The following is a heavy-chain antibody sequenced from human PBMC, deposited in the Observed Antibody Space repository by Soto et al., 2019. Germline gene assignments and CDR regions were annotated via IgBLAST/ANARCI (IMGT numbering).Heavy chain of an antibody. CDR3: AGTGGGAPDYFSGGSGDPVGWHWFDP. D-gene: IGHD2-15*01. CDR1: GYTFTSYG. V-gene: IGHV1-18*01. CDR2: ISAYNGNT. J-gene: IGHJ5*02. Sequence: QVQLVQSGAEVKKPGASVKVSCKASGYTFTSYGISWVRQAPGQGLEWMGWISAYNGNTNYAQKLQGRVTMTTDTATSTADMELRSLRFDDTSVYYWAGTGGGAPDYFSGGSGDPVGWHWFDPWGQGTLVHVSS.